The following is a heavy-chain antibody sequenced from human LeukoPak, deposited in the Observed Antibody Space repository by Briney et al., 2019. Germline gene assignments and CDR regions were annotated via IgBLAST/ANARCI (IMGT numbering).Heavy chain of an antibody. J-gene: IGHJ4*02. D-gene: IGHD6-19*01. Sequence: GGSLRLSCAASGFPFSRYSMNWVRQAPGKGLEWVSYVGSGGSTIYYTDAVKGRFTVSRDNGKNSLYLQMNSLRAEDTAVYYCARILDSAWGELGYWGQGTLFTVSS. CDR2: VGSGGSTI. CDR3: ARILDSAWGELGY. V-gene: IGHV3-48*01. CDR1: GFPFSRYS.